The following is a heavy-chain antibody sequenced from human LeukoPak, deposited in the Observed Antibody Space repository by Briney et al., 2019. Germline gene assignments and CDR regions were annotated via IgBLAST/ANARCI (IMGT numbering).Heavy chain of an antibody. CDR1: GGSISSYF. D-gene: IGHD4-23*01. V-gene: IGHV4-59*08. CDR3: ATLTTVVTPFYFDY. J-gene: IGHJ4*02. Sequence: PSETLSFTCTVSGGSISSYFWSWIRLPPGKGLEWIGYLHYSGSTNYNPSLKSRVTTSVDTSKNQFSLKLSSVTGADTAVYYCATLTTVVTPFYFDYWGQGTLVTVSS. CDR2: LHYSGST.